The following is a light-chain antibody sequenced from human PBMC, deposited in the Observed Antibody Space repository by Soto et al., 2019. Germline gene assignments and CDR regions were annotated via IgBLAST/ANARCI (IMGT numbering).Light chain of an antibody. Sequence: EVVMTQSPATLSVSPGERATLSCRASQTVSRNLAWYQQRPGQAPRLLIYDISNRATGVPARFSGSGSGTEFTLTISGLQSEDFALYYCQQYQNLWTFGQGTKVDIK. CDR2: DIS. CDR3: QQYQNLWT. J-gene: IGKJ1*01. V-gene: IGKV3-15*01. CDR1: QTVSRN.